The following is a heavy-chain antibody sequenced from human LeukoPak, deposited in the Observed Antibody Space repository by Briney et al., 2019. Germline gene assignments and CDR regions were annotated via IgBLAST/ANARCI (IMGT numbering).Heavy chain of an antibody. CDR3: AREGDYDYVWGSYT. D-gene: IGHD3-16*01. Sequence: SETLSLTCTVSGGSISSYYWSWIRQPPGKGLEWIGYTYYSGSTNYNPSLKSRVTISVDTSKNQFSLKLSSVTAADTAVYYCAREGDYDYVWGSYTXXXGXXXTVSS. V-gene: IGHV4-59*12. J-gene: IGHJ5*02. CDR2: TYYSGST. CDR1: GGSISSYY.